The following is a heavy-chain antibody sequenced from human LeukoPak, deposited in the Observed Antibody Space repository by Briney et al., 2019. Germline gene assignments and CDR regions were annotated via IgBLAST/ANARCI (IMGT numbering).Heavy chain of an antibody. V-gene: IGHV4-38-2*02. CDR3: AREAERRIVN. J-gene: IGHJ4*02. CDR2: IHVSGTT. D-gene: IGHD1-1*01. Sequence: PSETLSLTCVVSGFSISSGYYWGWIRQPPGKGLEWIANIHVSGTTFYNSSLNSRVAISIDTSKNQSSLKLSSVTAADTAVYFCAREAERRIVNWGRGTLVTVSS. CDR1: GFSISSGYY.